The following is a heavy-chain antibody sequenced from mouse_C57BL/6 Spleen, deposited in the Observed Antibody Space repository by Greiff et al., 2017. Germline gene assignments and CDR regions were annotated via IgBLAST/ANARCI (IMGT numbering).Heavy chain of an antibody. CDR2: IDPSDSYT. CDR1: GSTFTGYW. V-gene: IGHV1-69*01. CDR3: ARGGTVVAYYAMDY. J-gene: IGHJ4*01. D-gene: IGHD1-1*01. Sequence: VQLQQPGAELVKPGASVKLSCKASGSTFTGYWMHWVKQRPGQGLEWIGGIDPSDSYTTYNHKFKGKSPLTVDKSSSTAYMQLSSLTAEDSAVYYCARGGTVVAYYAMDYWGQGTSVTVSS.